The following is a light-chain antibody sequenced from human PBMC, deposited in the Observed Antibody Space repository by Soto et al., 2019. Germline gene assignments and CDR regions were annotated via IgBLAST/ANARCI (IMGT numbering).Light chain of an antibody. V-gene: IGKV2-30*01. CDR1: QSLVSSNGNTY. CDR3: MQGSHYPPWT. CDR2: EVS. J-gene: IGKJ1*01. Sequence: DVVMTQSPLSLPVTLGQPASISCRSSQSLVSSNGNTYLHWFQQRPGQPPRRLIYEVSKRDSGVPDKLSGSGAGTDFTLKISRVEAEDVEVYYCMQGSHYPPWTVGQGNKVEIK.